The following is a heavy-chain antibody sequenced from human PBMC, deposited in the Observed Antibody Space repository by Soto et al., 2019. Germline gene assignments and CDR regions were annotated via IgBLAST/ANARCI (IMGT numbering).Heavy chain of an antibody. CDR3: ARNTADYGDYEGCYYYMDV. J-gene: IGHJ6*03. D-gene: IGHD4-17*01. CDR2: IWYDGSNK. V-gene: IGHV3-33*01. Sequence: QVQLVESGGGVVQPGRSLRLSCAASGFTFSSYGMHWVRQAPGKGLEWVAVIWYDGSNKYYADSVKGRFTISRDNSKNSLYLQMNSLRAEDTAVYYCARNTADYGDYEGCYYYMDVWGKGTTVTVSS. CDR1: GFTFSSYG.